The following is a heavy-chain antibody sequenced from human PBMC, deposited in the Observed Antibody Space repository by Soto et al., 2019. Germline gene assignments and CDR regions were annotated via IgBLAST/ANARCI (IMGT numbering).Heavy chain of an antibody. D-gene: IGHD1-26*01. J-gene: IGHJ4*02. CDR3: AKEKELQIDFDY. CDR1: GFTFSSYG. V-gene: IGHV3-30*18. CDR2: ISYDGSNK. Sequence: QVQLVESGGGVVQPGRSLRLSCAASGFTFSSYGMHWVRQAPGKGLEWVAVISYDGSNKYYADSVKGRFTISRDNSKNTLYLQMNSLRAEDTAVYYCAKEKELQIDFDYWGQGTLVTVSS.